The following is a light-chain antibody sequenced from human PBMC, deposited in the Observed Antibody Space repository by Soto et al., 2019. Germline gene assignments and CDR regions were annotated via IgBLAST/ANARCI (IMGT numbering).Light chain of an antibody. CDR3: QSYDNSIAWV. CDR2: EDS. V-gene: IGLV6-57*01. J-gene: IGLJ3*02. CDR1: SGSIASNF. Sequence: NFMLTQPHSVSESPGKTVTISCTRSSGSIASNFVQWYQRRPGSSPTTVIYEDSQRPSGVPDRFSGSIDSSSNSASLTISGLKTDDEADYYCQSYDNSIAWVFGGGTKLTVL.